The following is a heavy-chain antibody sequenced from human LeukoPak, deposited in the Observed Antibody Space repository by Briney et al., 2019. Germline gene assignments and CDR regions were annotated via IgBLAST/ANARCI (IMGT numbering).Heavy chain of an antibody. J-gene: IGHJ5*02. CDR2: MNPNSGNT. D-gene: IGHD3-3*01. CDR1: GYTFTSYD. V-gene: IGHV1-8*01. CDR3: AREGELRCKNWFDP. Sequence: GASVEVSCKASGYTFTSYDINWVRQATGQGLEWMGWMNPNSGNTGYAQKFQGRVTMTRNTSISTAYMELSSLGSEDTAVYYCAREGELRCKNWFDPWGQGTLVTVSS.